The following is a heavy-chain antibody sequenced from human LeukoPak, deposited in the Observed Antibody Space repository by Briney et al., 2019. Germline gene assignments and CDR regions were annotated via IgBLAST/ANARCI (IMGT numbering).Heavy chain of an antibody. CDR3: ATYSSGWYHY. CDR1: GGSFSGYY. D-gene: IGHD6-19*01. CDR2: INHSGST. Sequence: LETLSLTCAVYGGSFSGYYWSWIRQPPGKGLEWIGEINHSGSTNYNPSLKSRVTISVDTSKNQFSLKLSSVTAADTAVYYCATYSSGWYHYWGQGTLVTVSS. J-gene: IGHJ4*02. V-gene: IGHV4-34*01.